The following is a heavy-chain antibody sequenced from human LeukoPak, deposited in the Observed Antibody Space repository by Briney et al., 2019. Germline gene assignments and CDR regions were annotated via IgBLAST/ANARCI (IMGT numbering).Heavy chain of an antibody. D-gene: IGHD3-9*01. Sequence: GGSLRLSCAASVFTFSSYEMNCVRQAPGKGLEWLSYISGSGDLAHYADSVKGRFTISRDKAKYAVYLKMNSIRAEDTAVYYCAREPPIMYYDILTGYHGAFDIWGQGTMVTVSS. CDR2: ISGSGDLA. CDR1: VFTFSSYE. J-gene: IGHJ3*02. CDR3: AREPPIMYYDILTGYHGAFDI. V-gene: IGHV3-48*03.